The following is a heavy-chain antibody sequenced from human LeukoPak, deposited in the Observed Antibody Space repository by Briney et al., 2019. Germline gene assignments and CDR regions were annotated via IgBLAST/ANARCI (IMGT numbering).Heavy chain of an antibody. D-gene: IGHD3-9*01. CDR2: IYYSGST. V-gene: IGHV4-59*01. CDR3: ARGLKEYYDILTGSLYYYGMDV. Sequence: PSETLSLTCTVSGGSIGSYYWSWIRQPPGKGLEWIGYIYYSGSTNYNPSLKSRVTISVDTSKNQFSLKLSSVTAADTAVYYCARGLKEYYDILTGSLYYYGMDVWGQGTTVTVSS. J-gene: IGHJ6*02. CDR1: GGSIGSYY.